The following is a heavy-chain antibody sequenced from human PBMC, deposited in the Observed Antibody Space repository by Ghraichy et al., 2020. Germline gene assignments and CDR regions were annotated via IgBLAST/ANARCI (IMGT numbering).Heavy chain of an antibody. V-gene: IGHV1-24*01. CDR3: ATVKRTAVPGALDY. D-gene: IGHD6-19*01. CDR1: GYALSPFY. CDR2: FDPEDGEI. Sequence: ASLKVSCKLSGYALSPFYMHGVRQAPGKGPEWMGGFDPEDGEITYAENFRGRITMTEVTPGATGYMALTSLGSEDTAVYYCATVKRTAVPGALDYWGQGTLVTVTS. J-gene: IGHJ4*02.